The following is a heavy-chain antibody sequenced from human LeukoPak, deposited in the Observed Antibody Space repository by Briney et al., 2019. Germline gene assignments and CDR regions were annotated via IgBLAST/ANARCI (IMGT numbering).Heavy chain of an antibody. J-gene: IGHJ4*02. CDR2: INHSGST. CDR1: GGSFSGYY. Sequence: AAETLSLTCAVYGGSFSGYYWSRIRQPPGKGLEWIGEINHSGSTNYNPSLKSRVTISVDTSKNQFSLKLSSVTAADTAVYYCAREKWLRFIAYYFDYWGQGTLVTVSS. CDR3: AREKWLRFIAYYFDY. V-gene: IGHV4-34*01. D-gene: IGHD5-12*01.